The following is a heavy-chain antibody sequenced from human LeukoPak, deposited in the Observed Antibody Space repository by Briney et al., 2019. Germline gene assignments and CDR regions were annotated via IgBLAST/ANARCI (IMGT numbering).Heavy chain of an antibody. Sequence: ASVKVSCKTSGYTFTVYYLHWVRQASGQGPEWMGWINPNSGVTNYAQRFLGRVTMTRDTSISTTYMELSRLRSDDTAVYYCARAHFWSGYTPLDVWGQGTTVTVSS. CDR3: ARAHFWSGYTPLDV. CDR1: GYTFTVYY. V-gene: IGHV1-2*02. D-gene: IGHD3-3*02. CDR2: INPNSGVT. J-gene: IGHJ6*02.